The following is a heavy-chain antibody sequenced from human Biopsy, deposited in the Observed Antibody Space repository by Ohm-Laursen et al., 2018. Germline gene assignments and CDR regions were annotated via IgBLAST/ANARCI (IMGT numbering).Heavy chain of an antibody. CDR3: ARTPILIVSAGLVYRHRRHLQGMDV. J-gene: IGHJ6*02. D-gene: IGHD6-13*01. Sequence: TQTLTLTCSFSGFSLSARGMCVSWIRQAPGKALEWLARVDWDDYKDYSASLQTKLSISKDTSNDQVVLTVNNADPADTATYYCARTPILIVSAGLVYRHRRHLQGMDVWGQGIAVTVS. V-gene: IGHV2-70*11. CDR2: VDWDDYK. CDR1: GFSLSARGMC.